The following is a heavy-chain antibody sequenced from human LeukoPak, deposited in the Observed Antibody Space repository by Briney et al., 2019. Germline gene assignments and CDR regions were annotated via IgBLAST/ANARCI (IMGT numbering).Heavy chain of an antibody. CDR2: ISSSGSTI. Sequence: PGGSLRFSCAASGFTFSDYYMSWIRQAPGKGLEWVSYISSSGSTIYYADSVKGRFTISRDNAKNSLYLQMNSLRAEDTAVYYCARDDSGSYYGYYYMDVWGKGTTVTVSS. V-gene: IGHV3-11*01. CDR3: ARDDSGSYYGYYYMDV. J-gene: IGHJ6*03. D-gene: IGHD1-26*01. CDR1: GFTFSDYY.